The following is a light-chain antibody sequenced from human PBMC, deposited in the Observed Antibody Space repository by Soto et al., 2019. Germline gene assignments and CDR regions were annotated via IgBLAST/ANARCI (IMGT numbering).Light chain of an antibody. CDR3: QQDYKWLPWT. CDR1: QSVSSSY. J-gene: IGKJ1*01. CDR2: GAS. Sequence: EIVLTQSPGTLSLSPGERATLSCRASQSVSSSYLAWYQQKPGQGPRLLIYGASTRATGIPARFSGSGSGTDFTLTISSLLSEDFGVYDWQQDYKWLPWTFGQGSNVDIK. V-gene: IGKV3D-7*01.